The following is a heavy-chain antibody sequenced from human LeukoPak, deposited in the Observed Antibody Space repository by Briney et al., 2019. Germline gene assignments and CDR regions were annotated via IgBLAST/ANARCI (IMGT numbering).Heavy chain of an antibody. D-gene: IGHD2-2*02. V-gene: IGHV1-2*02. Sequence: GASVKVSCKASGYTFTGYYMHWVRRAPGQGLEWMGWINPNSGGTNYAQKFQGRVTMTRDTSISTAYMELSRLRSDDTAVYYCARVGLIVVVPAAIADDAFDIWGQGTMVTVSS. CDR3: ARVGLIVVVPAAIADDAFDI. CDR1: GYTFTGYY. J-gene: IGHJ3*02. CDR2: INPNSGGT.